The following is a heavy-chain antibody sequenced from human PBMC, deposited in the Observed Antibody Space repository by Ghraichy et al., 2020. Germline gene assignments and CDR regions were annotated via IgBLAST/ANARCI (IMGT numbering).Heavy chain of an antibody. CDR1: GFTFSSAW. J-gene: IGHJ4*02. CDR2: IRSKADGETT. Sequence: LSLTCAASGFTFSSAWMSWVRQAPEKGLEWVARIRSKADGETTEYAAPVTGRFTISRDDSKNTLYMQMNSLKTEDTGVYYCATVTVVPLAQIDKWGQGTLVTVSS. V-gene: IGHV3-15*01. CDR3: ATVTVVPLAQIDK. D-gene: IGHD2-2*01.